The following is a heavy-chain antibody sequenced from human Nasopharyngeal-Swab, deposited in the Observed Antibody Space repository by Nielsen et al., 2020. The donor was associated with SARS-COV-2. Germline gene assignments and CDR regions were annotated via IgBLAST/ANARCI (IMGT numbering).Heavy chain of an antibody. J-gene: IGHJ3*02. V-gene: IGHV3-7*03. D-gene: IGHD2-15*01. Sequence: GESLKISCAASGSTFSSYWMSWVRQAPGKGLEWVANIKQDGSEKYYVDSVKGRFTISRDNAKNSLYLQMNSLRAEDTAVYYCARGGVGAFDIWGQGTMVTVSS. CDR1: GSTFSSYW. CDR2: IKQDGSEK. CDR3: ARGGVGAFDI.